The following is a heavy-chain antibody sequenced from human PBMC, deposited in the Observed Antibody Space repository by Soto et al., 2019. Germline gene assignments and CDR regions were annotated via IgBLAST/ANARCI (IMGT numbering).Heavy chain of an antibody. CDR3: AAGIGAPVAFDI. CDR2: IVVGSGNT. D-gene: IGHD4-17*01. V-gene: IGHV1-58*01. CDR1: GFTFTSSA. J-gene: IGHJ3*02. Sequence: ASVKVSCKASGFTFTSSAVQWVRQARGQRLEWIGWIVVGSGNTNYAQKFQERVTITRDMSTSTAYMGLSSLRSEDTAVYYCAAGIGAPVAFDIWGQGTMVTVSS.